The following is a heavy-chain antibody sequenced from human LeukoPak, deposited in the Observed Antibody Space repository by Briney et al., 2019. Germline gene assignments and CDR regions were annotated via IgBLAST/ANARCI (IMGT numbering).Heavy chain of an antibody. D-gene: IGHD2-2*02. CDR2: ISSSSSYI. J-gene: IGHJ4*02. Sequence: GGSLRLSCAASGFTFSSYSMNWVRQAPGKGLEWVSSISSSSSYIYYADSVEGRFTISRDNAKNSLYLQMNSLRAEDTAVYFCARDGTYCSSTSCYIAYWGQGTLVAVSS. V-gene: IGHV3-21*01. CDR1: GFTFSSYS. CDR3: ARDGTYCSSTSCYIAY.